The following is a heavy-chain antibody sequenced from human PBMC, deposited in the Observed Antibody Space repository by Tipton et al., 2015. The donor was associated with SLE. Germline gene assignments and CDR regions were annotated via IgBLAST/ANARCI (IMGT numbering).Heavy chain of an antibody. CDR1: GGSISSSSYY. J-gene: IGHJ4*02. V-gene: IGHV4-39*07. CDR3: ARGLIAARFDY. CDR2: IYYSGST. Sequence: TLSLTCTVSGGSISSSSYYWGWIRQPPGKGLEWIGSIYYSGSTYYNPSLKSRVTISVDTSKNQFSLKLSSVTAADTAVYYCARGLIAARFDYWGQGTLVTVSS. D-gene: IGHD6-6*01.